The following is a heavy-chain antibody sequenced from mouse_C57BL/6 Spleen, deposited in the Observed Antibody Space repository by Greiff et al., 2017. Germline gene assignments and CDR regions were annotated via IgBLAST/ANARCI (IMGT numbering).Heavy chain of an antibody. CDR3: ARVDYEGGD. D-gene: IGHD1-1*01. Sequence: QVQLQQPGAELVKPGASVTLSCKASGYTFTSYWMQWVKQRPGQGLEWIGEIDPSDSYTNYNPQFKGKATLTVDTSSSTAYMQLSSLTSEDSAVYYCARVDYEGGDWGQGTLVTVSA. J-gene: IGHJ3*01. V-gene: IGHV1-50*01. CDR1: GYTFTSYW. CDR2: IDPSDSYT.